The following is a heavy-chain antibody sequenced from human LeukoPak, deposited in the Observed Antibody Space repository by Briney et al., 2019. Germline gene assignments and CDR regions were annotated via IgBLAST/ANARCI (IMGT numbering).Heavy chain of an antibody. D-gene: IGHD2-21*02. CDR2: NSAYNGDT. Sequence: GASVKVFGKACGYTFTNYGIRWVRQSPGQGLEWMAWNSAYNGDTRYAQKFQGRVILTTDTSTTTAYMELRNLRPDDTAVYYCARDACISCGGDCCHDPWGQGTLVTVSS. V-gene: IGHV1-18*01. CDR3: ARDACISCGGDCCHDP. CDR1: GYTFTNYG. J-gene: IGHJ5*02.